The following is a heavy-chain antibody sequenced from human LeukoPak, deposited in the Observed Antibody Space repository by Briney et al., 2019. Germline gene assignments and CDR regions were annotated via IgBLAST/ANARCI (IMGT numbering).Heavy chain of an antibody. CDR2: IYYSGNT. CDR3: ARVYYSSSYDYWYFDL. CDR1: GGSFSGYY. J-gene: IGHJ2*01. D-gene: IGHD6-13*01. V-gene: IGHV4-59*01. Sequence: SETLSLTCAVYGGSFSGYYWSWIRQPPGKGLEWIGYIYYSGNTNYNPSLKSRVTISVDTSKNQFSLKLSSVTAADTAVYYCARVYYSSSYDYWYFDLWGRGTLVTVSS.